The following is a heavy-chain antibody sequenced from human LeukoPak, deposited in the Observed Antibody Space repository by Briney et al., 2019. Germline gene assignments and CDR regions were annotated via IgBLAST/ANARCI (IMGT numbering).Heavy chain of an antibody. V-gene: IGHV3-30-3*01. Sequence: GGSLRLSCAASGFTFSSYAMHWVRQAPGKGLEWVAVISYDGSNKYYAVSVKGRFTISRDNSKNTLYLQMNSLRAEDTAVYYCARDSDALRFLEWLSPDYWGQGTLVTVSS. J-gene: IGHJ4*02. CDR3: ARDSDALRFLEWLSPDY. D-gene: IGHD3-3*01. CDR1: GFTFSSYA. CDR2: ISYDGSNK.